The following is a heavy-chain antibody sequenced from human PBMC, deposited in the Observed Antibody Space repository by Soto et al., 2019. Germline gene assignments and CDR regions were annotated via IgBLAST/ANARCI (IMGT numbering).Heavy chain of an antibody. V-gene: IGHV3-33*01. CDR3: ARDRYSSSDAFDI. D-gene: IGHD6-6*01. Sequence: QAQLVESGGGVVQPWRSLRRSCAASGFTFSSYGMHWVRQAPGKGLKWLAVTWSDGINKYYADSVKGRLTISRDNCKNTLYLEMNSIRAKDTAVYYCARDRYSSSDAFDIWGQGTMVTVSS. CDR1: GFTFSSYG. J-gene: IGHJ3*02. CDR2: TWSDGINK.